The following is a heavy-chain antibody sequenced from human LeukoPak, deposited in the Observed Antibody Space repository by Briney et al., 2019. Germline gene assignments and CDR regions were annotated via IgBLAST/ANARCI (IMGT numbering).Heavy chain of an antibody. CDR2: INGPGDTT. CDR1: GFSFSAYA. J-gene: IGHJ4*02. CDR3: AKKSIQSANRCPIFDY. V-gene: IGHV3-23*01. D-gene: IGHD6-6*01. Sequence: GGSLRLSCAASGFSFSAYAMNWVRQAPGKGLEGVSAINGPGDTTYYADSVKGRFTISRDNSKNTLSLQMNSLRAEDTAIYFCAKKSIQSANRCPIFDYWGQGTLVTVSS.